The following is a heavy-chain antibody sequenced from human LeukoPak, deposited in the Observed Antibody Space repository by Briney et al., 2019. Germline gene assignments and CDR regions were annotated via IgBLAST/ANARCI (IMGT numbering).Heavy chain of an antibody. V-gene: IGHV4-34*01. D-gene: IGHD3-10*01. CDR1: GGSFSGYY. Sequence: SETLSLTCAVYGGSFSGYYWSWIRQPPGKGLEWIGEINHSGSTNYNPSLKSRVTISVDTSKNQFSLKLSSVTAADTAVYYCARGKYYYGSGSYPNPLYYFDYWGQGTLVTVSS. CDR2: INHSGST. CDR3: ARGKYYYGSGSYPNPLYYFDY. J-gene: IGHJ4*02.